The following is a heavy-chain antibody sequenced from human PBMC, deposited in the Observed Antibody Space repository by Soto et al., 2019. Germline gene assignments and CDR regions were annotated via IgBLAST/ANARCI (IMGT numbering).Heavy chain of an antibody. D-gene: IGHD1-1*01. J-gene: IGHJ3*02. CDR3: ARGPAWNPSDDAFDI. V-gene: IGHV1-46*01. CDR1: GYTFTRYY. CDR2: INPSGGST. Sequence: ASVKVSCKASGYTFTRYYMHWVRQAPGQGLEWMGIINPSGGSTSYAQKFQGRVTMTTDSSTSTVYMELRSLRSDDTAVYYCARGPAWNPSDDAFDIWGQGTMVTVSS.